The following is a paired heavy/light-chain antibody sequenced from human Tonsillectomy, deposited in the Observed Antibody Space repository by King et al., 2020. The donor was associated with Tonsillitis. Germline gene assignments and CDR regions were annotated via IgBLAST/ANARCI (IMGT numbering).Heavy chain of an antibody. J-gene: IGHJ4*02. CDR2: INTDNGNT. D-gene: IGHD1-7*01. CDR1: GYTFSSYA. CDR3: GRDRSVIGSTTPLAY. Sequence: QVQLVQSGAEVKKPGASVRVSCKASGYTFSSYAIHWVRQAPGQRLEWMGWINTDNGNTRYSQKFQGRVTITRDTSAGTAYMELSSLRSEDTAVYYCGRDRSVIGSTTPLAYWGRGTLVTVSS. V-gene: IGHV1-3*04.
Light chain of an antibody. J-gene: IGKJ1*01. CDR2: WAS. CDR1: QNVLYSSNNKNY. V-gene: IGKV4-1*01. CDR3: HQYYSTPWT. Sequence: DIVMTQSPDSLAVSLGERATINCKSSQNVLYSSNNKNYLAWYQQKPGQPLKLLIYWASTRESGVPDRFSGSGSGTDFTLTISSLQAEDVAVYYCHQYYSTPWTFGQGTKVEIK.